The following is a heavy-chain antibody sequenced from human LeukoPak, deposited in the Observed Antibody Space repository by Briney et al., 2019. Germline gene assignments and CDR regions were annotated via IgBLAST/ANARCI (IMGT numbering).Heavy chain of an antibody. Sequence: PGGSLRLSCATSGFIFSNYWMSWVRQAPGKGLEWVANIKQDGSETYYVDSVKGRFTISRDDAKNSLYLQMNSLRAEDTALYYCVYGDFVRTVNYFDYWGQGTLVTVSS. CDR3: VYGDFVRTVNYFDY. CDR1: GFIFSNYW. J-gene: IGHJ4*02. CDR2: IKQDGSET. V-gene: IGHV3-7*01. D-gene: IGHD4-17*01.